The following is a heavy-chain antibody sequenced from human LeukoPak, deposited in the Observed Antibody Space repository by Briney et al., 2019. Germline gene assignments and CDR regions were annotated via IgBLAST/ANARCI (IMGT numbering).Heavy chain of an antibody. CDR2: ISYGGSNK. V-gene: IGHV3-30*18. J-gene: IGHJ4*02. CDR3: AKGGSSWAY. CDR1: GFTFSSYG. D-gene: IGHD6-13*01. Sequence: PGGSLRLSCAASGFTFSSYGMHWVRQAPGKGLEWVAVISYGGSNKYYADSVKGRFTISRDNSKNTLYLQMNSLRAEDTAVYYCAKGGSSWAYWGQGTLVTVSS.